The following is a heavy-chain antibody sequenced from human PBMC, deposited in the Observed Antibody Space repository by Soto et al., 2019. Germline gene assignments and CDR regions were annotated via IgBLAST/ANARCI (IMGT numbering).Heavy chain of an antibody. CDR3: ARYCSGGSCFGGNDAFDI. V-gene: IGHV1-8*01. CDR2: MNPNSGNT. Sequence: GASVKVSCKASGYTFTSYDINWVRQATGQGLEWMGWMNPNSGNTGYAQKFQGRVTMTRNTSVSTAYMELSSLRSEGTAVYYCARYCSGGSCFGGNDAFDIWGQGTMVTVSS. J-gene: IGHJ3*02. CDR1: GYTFTSYD. D-gene: IGHD2-15*01.